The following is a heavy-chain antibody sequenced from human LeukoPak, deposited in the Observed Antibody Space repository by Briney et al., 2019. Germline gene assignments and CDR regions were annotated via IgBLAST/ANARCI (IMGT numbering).Heavy chain of an antibody. V-gene: IGHV3-74*01. Sequence: PGGSLRLSCAASGFTFSSYWMHCVRQAPGKGLEWVSRMNSDGGTTNYADSVKGRFTISRDNAKNTLYLQMNSLRAEDTAVYYCVRVRKCGGDCYWTDGYFQHWGQGTLVTVSS. CDR3: VRVRKCGGDCYWTDGYFQH. CDR2: MNSDGGTT. J-gene: IGHJ1*01. CDR1: GFTFSSYW. D-gene: IGHD2-21*02.